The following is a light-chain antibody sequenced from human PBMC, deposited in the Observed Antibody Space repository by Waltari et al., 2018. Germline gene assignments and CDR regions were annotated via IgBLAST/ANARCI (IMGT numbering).Light chain of an antibody. J-gene: IGKJ2*01. CDR1: QSLTKRY. CDR2: GAS. Sequence: IVLTQSPGTLSLSPGERATLSCRASQSLTKRYLAWYPQKPGQAPMLLIYGASSRASGIPDRLSGSGSVTDFTLTISRLEPDDFAVYYCQQYGSSIMYTFGQGTKLEIK. V-gene: IGKV3-20*01. CDR3: QQYGSSIMYT.